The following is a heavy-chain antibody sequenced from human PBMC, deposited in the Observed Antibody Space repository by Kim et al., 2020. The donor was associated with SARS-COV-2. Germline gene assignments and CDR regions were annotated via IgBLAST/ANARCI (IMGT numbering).Heavy chain of an antibody. CDR3: TREGGHTVAVTSLLQDAFD. J-gene: IGHJ3*01. Sequence: SVKVSCKASGASLNSYGISWVRQAPGQGLEWVGVIIPKFGTVKFAQKFHGRIKISADESTNTVYMELSSLTSEDTAVYFCTREGGHTVAVTSLLQDAFD. CDR2: IIPKFGTV. CDR1: GASLNSYG. V-gene: IGHV1-69*13. D-gene: IGHD2-21*02.